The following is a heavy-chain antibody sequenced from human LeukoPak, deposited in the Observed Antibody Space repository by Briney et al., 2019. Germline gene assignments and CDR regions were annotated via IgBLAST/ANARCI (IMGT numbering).Heavy chain of an antibody. CDR1: GFTFSNSG. CDR3: ARKSRYYDSSGYFY. J-gene: IGHJ4*02. CDR2: ISGGGERT. D-gene: IGHD3-22*01. Sequence: GGSLRLSCAASGFTFSNSGMSWVRQAPGKGLEWVSEISGGGERTYYADSVKGRFTISRDNSKNTLYLQMNSLRAEDTAVYYCARKSRYYDSSGYFYWGQGTLVTVSS. V-gene: IGHV3-23*01.